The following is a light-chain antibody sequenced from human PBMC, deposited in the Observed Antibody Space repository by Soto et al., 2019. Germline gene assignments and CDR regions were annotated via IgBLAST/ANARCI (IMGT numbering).Light chain of an antibody. Sequence: EIVMTQSPATLSVSPGERATLSCRASQSVSNYLAWYQQRPGQAPRLLIYDASNRATGIPARFSGSGSGTDFTLTISSLEPEDFAVYYCQQRSSWPPITFGQGTRLEIK. CDR1: QSVSNY. CDR2: DAS. V-gene: IGKV3-11*01. J-gene: IGKJ5*01. CDR3: QQRSSWPPIT.